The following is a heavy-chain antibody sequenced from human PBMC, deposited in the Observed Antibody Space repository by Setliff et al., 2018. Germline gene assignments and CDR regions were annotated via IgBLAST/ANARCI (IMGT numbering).Heavy chain of an antibody. Sequence: ASVKVSCKASGYIFKSYGISWVRQAPGQGLEWMEWISSYNDVTNYAQSFQGRVTMTTDTSKSAAYMDLRGLRSDDTAVYYCAISTLSICSGGSCPNAFDVWGQGTMVTV. J-gene: IGHJ3*01. D-gene: IGHD2-15*01. CDR1: GYIFKSYG. CDR2: ISSYNDVT. CDR3: AISTLSICSGGSCPNAFDV. V-gene: IGHV1-18*01.